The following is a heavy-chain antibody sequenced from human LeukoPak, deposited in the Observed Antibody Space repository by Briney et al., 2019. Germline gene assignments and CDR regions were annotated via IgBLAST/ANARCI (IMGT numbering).Heavy chain of an antibody. Sequence: GGSLRLSCAASGFTFIDYYMSWIRQAPGKGLEWVSYISSSGSTIYYADSVKGRFTISRDNAKNSLYLQMNSLRAEDTAVYYCARAKGIAVAGRKNYGMDVWGHGTTATVSS. D-gene: IGHD6-19*01. J-gene: IGHJ6*02. CDR2: ISSSGSTI. V-gene: IGHV3-11*01. CDR3: ARAKGIAVAGRKNYGMDV. CDR1: GFTFIDYY.